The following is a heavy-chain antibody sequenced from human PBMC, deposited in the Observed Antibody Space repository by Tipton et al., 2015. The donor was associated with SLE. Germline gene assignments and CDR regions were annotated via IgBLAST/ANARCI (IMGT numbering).Heavy chain of an antibody. CDR3: ARAGEVVVPADRGTNDY. J-gene: IGHJ4*02. CDR2: INPSGGST. Sequence: QLVQSGAEVKKPGASVKVSCKASGYTFTSYYMHWVRQAPGQGLEWMGIINPSGGSTSYAQKFQGRVTMTRDTSTSTVYMELSSLRSEDTAVYYCARAGEVVVPADRGTNDYWGQGTLVTVSS. CDR1: GYTFTSYY. V-gene: IGHV1-46*01. D-gene: IGHD2-2*01.